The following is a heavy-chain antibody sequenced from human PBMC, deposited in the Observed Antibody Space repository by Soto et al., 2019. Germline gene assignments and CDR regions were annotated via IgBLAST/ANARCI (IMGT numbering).Heavy chain of an antibody. CDR3: ARDHGSSCSYFDY. D-gene: IGHD6-13*01. CDR2: INAGNGNT. Sequence: QVQLVQSGAEVKKPGASVKVSCKASGYTFTSYAMHWVRQAPGQRLEWMGWINAGNGNTKYSQKFQGRVTITRDTSASTAYMELSSLRSEDTAVYYCARDHGSSCSYFDYWGQGTLVTVSS. J-gene: IGHJ4*02. CDR1: GYTFTSYA. V-gene: IGHV1-3*01.